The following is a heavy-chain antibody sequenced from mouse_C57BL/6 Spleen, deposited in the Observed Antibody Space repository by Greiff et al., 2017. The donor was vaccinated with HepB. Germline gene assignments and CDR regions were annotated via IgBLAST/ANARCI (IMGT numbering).Heavy chain of an antibody. V-gene: IGHV5-4*01. Sequence: DVQLVESGGGLVKPGGSLKLSCAASGFTFSSYAMSWVRQTPEKRLEWVATISDGGSYTYYPDNVKGRFTISRDNAKNNLYLQMSHLKSEDTAMYYCARDEGYTFDYWGQGTTLTVSS. CDR2: ISDGGSYT. J-gene: IGHJ2*01. CDR3: ARDEGYTFDY. D-gene: IGHD3-1*01. CDR1: GFTFSSYA.